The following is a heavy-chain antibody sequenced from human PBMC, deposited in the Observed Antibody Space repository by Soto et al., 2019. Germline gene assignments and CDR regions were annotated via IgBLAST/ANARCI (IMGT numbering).Heavy chain of an antibody. J-gene: IGHJ4*02. Sequence: GSLRLSCAASGLTFSSYGMHWVRQAPGKGLEWVAVISYDGTNKYYADSVKGRFTISRDNSKSTLYLQMNSLIVEDTAVYYCAKDLRTYYDSTGYFDYWGQGT. V-gene: IGHV3-30*18. CDR2: ISYDGTNK. D-gene: IGHD3-22*01. CDR1: GLTFSSYG. CDR3: AKDLRTYYDSTGYFDY.